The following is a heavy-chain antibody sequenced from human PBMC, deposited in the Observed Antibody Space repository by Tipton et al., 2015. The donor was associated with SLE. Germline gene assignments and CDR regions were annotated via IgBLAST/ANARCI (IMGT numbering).Heavy chain of an antibody. CDR2: ITSSGTTI. Sequence: SLRLSCAASGFTFSDYYMSWIRQAPGKGLEWVSHITSSGTTIYYADSVKGRFTISRDNAKNTLFLQMNSLTAEDTAVYYCARVWVGTTTTLPFDYWGQGTLVTVSS. J-gene: IGHJ4*02. D-gene: IGHD1-26*01. CDR1: GFTFSDYY. CDR3: ARVWVGTTTTLPFDY. V-gene: IGHV3-11*04.